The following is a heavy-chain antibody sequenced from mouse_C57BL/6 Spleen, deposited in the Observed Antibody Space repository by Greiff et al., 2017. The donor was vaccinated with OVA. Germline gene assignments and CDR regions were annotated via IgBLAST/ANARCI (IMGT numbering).Heavy chain of an antibody. CDR3: ARCPYEEYFDV. J-gene: IGHJ1*03. CDR2: IYPSDSET. V-gene: IGHV1-61*01. Sequence: QVQLQQPGAELVRPGSSVKLSCKASGYTFTSYWMDWVKQRPGQGLEWIGNIYPSDSETHYNQKFKDKATLTVDKSSSTAYMQLSSLTSEDSAVYYCARCPYEEYFDVWGTGTTVTVSS. D-gene: IGHD2-12*01. CDR1: GYTFTSYW.